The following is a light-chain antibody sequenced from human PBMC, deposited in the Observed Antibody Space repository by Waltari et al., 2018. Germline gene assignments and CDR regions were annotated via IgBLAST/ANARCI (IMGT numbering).Light chain of an antibody. Sequence: EIVLTQSPATLSLSPGQRAALSCRASQDVNDYLACYQQKPCQPPRLLIYDASKRATGIPARFSGSGSGTDFTLTISTLEPEDVGVYYCQQRYAFGGGTKVEI. V-gene: IGKV3-11*01. J-gene: IGKJ4*01. CDR1: QDVNDY. CDR3: QQRYA. CDR2: DAS.